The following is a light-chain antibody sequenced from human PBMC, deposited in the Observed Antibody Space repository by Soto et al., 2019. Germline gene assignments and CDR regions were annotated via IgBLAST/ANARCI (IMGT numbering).Light chain of an antibody. CDR2: GAS. V-gene: IGKV3-20*01. CDR1: QSVDSTF. J-gene: IGKJ1*01. CDR3: QQNMSSVT. Sequence: EIVLTQSPGSLSLSPGERATLSCRASQSVDSTFFAWYQKKPGQAPRLLIYGASKRPTGVPDRFSGSGSGTAFTLTISQLEDEEFEVYYQQQNMSSVTFGQGTKVEIK.